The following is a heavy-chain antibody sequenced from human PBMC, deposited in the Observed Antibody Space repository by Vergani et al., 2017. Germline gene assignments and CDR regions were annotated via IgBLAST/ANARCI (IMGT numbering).Heavy chain of an antibody. CDR3: ARGLHRPEAGATTLAGRDEVKFDP. J-gene: IGHJ5*02. CDR2: IIPIFGTA. Sequence: QVQLVQSGAEVKKPGSSVKVSCKASGGTFSSYAISWVRQAPGQGLEWMGRIIPIFGTANYAQKFQGRVTMTADESTSTAYMERGSLRSEDTAVYYCARGLHRPEAGATTLAGRDEVKFDPWGQGTLVTVSS. CDR1: GGTFSSYA. D-gene: IGHD1-26*01. V-gene: IGHV1-69*18.